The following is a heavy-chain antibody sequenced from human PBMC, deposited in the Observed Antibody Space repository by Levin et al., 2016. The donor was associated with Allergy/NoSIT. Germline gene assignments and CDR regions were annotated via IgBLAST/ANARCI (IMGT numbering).Heavy chain of an antibody. CDR3: AKGRSSSWYYFDY. V-gene: IGHV3-23*01. Sequence: VRQAPGKGLEWVSAISGSGGSTYYADSVKGRFTISRDNSKNTLYLQMNSLRAEDTAVYYCAKGRSSSWYYFDYWGQGTLVTVSS. CDR2: ISGSGGST. D-gene: IGHD6-13*01. J-gene: IGHJ4*02.